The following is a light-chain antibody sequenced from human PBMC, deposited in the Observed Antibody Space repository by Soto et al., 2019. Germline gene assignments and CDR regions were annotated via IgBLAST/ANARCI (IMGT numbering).Light chain of an antibody. V-gene: IGKV3-15*01. CDR2: GAS. Sequence: IVLTQSPGTLSFSPGERATLSCRASQSVSSNLAWYQQKPGQAPRLLIYGASTRATGIPARFSGSGSGTEFSLTISSLQSEDFAVYYCQQYNNWPPLTFGGGTKVDIK. CDR1: QSVSSN. J-gene: IGKJ4*01. CDR3: QQYNNWPPLT.